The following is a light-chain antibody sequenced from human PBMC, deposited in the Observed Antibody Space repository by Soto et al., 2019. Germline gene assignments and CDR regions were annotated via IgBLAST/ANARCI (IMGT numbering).Light chain of an antibody. J-gene: IGLJ2*01. CDR1: SSDVGGYNY. CDR3: SSYAGSNNLGL. V-gene: IGLV2-14*01. CDR2: EVS. Sequence: QSALTQPASVSGSPGQSITISCTGTSSDVGGYNYVSWYQQQSGKAPKLMIHEVSNRPSGVSNRFSGSKSGNTASLTISGLQAEDEADYYCSSYAGSNNLGLFGGGTKLTVL.